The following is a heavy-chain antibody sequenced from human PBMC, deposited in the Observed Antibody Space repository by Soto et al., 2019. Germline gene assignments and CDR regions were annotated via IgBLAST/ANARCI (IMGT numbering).Heavy chain of an antibody. J-gene: IGHJ4*02. CDR1: GGTFSSYT. D-gene: IGHD3-22*01. CDR3: ASSGYYSNFDY. Sequence: QVQLVQSGAEVKKPGSSVKVSCKASGGTFSSYTISWVRQAPGQGLEWMGRIIPILGIANYAQKFQGRVTITADKSTSTAYMELSSLRSEDTAVYYCASSGYYSNFDYWGQGTLVTVSS. V-gene: IGHV1-69*02. CDR2: IIPILGIA.